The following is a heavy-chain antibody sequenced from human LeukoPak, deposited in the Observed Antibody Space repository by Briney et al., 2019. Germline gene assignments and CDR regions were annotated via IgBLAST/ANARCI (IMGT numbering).Heavy chain of an antibody. V-gene: IGHV4-34*01. CDR3: ARGVVVVPAAYNYYYYMDV. Sequence: SETLSLTCAVYGGSFSGYYWSWIRQPPGKGLEWIGEINHSGGTNYNPSLKSRVTMSIDTSKNQFSLKLSSVTAADTAVHYCARGVVVVPAAYNYYYYMDVWGKGTTVTVSS. CDR1: GGSFSGYY. J-gene: IGHJ6*03. D-gene: IGHD2-2*01. CDR2: INHSGGT.